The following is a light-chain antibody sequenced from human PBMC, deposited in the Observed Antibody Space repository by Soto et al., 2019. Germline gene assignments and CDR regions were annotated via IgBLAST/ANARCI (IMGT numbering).Light chain of an antibody. CDR2: AAS. Sequence: DIQMTQSPSSLSASVGDRVTITCRASQSISSYLNWYQQKPGKAPKLLIYAASSLQSGVPSRFSGSGSGTDFTLTISSLQPEDFATYYCQQSYSTPQVTVGGGTKVDI. V-gene: IGKV1-39*01. CDR3: QQSYSTPQVT. CDR1: QSISSY. J-gene: IGKJ4*01.